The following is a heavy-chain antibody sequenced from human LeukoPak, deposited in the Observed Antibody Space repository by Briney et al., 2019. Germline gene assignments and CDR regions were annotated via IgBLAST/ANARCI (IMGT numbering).Heavy chain of an antibody. Sequence: GGSLRLSCAASGFTFSSYWMSWVRQAPGKGLEWVANIKQDGSEKYYVDSVKGRFTISRDNAKNSLYLQMNSLRAEDTAVYYCAKGGYYPLSPMGYWGQGTLVTVSS. J-gene: IGHJ4*02. V-gene: IGHV3-7*03. CDR3: AKGGYYPLSPMGY. CDR2: IKQDGSEK. D-gene: IGHD3-16*01. CDR1: GFTFSSYW.